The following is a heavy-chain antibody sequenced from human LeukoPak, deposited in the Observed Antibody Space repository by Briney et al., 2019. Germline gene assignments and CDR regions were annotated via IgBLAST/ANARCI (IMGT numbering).Heavy chain of an antibody. J-gene: IGHJ6*02. Sequence: GGSLRLSCSAPGFTFSSYAMHWVRQAPGKGLEYVSAIRSNGSSTYYANSVKGRFTISRDNSKNTLDLQMSSLRAEDTAVYYCARVGYTSYYYYGMDVWGQGTTVTVSS. D-gene: IGHD6-13*01. CDR2: IRSNGSST. CDR1: GFTFSSYA. V-gene: IGHV3-64*01. CDR3: ARVGYTSYYYYGMDV.